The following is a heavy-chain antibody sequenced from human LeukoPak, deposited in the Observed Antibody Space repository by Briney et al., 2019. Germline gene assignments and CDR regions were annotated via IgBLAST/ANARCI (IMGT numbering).Heavy chain of an antibody. Sequence: ASVKVSCKVSGYTLTELSMHWVRQAPGKGLEWMGGFDPEDGETVYAQKFQGRVTMTEDTSTDTAYMELSSLRFEDTAVYYCATAYYDSSGYYYFDYWGQGTLVTVSS. CDR2: FDPEDGET. J-gene: IGHJ4*02. CDR3: ATAYYDSSGYYYFDY. D-gene: IGHD3-22*01. V-gene: IGHV1-24*01. CDR1: GYTLTELS.